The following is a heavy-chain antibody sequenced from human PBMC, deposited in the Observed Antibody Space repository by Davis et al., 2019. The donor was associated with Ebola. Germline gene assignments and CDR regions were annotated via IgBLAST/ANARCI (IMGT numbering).Heavy chain of an antibody. J-gene: IGHJ4*02. CDR1: GFTFNNYA. V-gene: IGHV3-23*01. Sequence: GGSLTLSCAASGFTFNNYAMSWVRQAPGKGLEWVSVISSRATTIYYADSVRGRFTISRDNSKNTLYLQMNSLRAEDTAVYYCAKEGTSCGGDCYSLSDYWGQGTLVTVSS. CDR2: ISSRATTI. CDR3: AKEGTSCGGDCYSLSDY. D-gene: IGHD2-21*02.